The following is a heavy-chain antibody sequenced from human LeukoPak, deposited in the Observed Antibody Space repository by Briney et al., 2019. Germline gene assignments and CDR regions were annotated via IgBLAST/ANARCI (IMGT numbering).Heavy chain of an antibody. CDR1: GFTFSDYY. CDR2: ISSSSSYI. CDR3: ARDGAGDYVWGSYRYPFDY. Sequence: GGSLRLSCAASGFTFSDYYMSWIRQAPGKGLEWVSSISSSSSYIYYADSVKGRFTISRDNAKNSLYLQMNSLRAEDTAVYYCARDGAGDYVWGSYRYPFDYWGQGTLVTVSS. V-gene: IGHV3-11*06. D-gene: IGHD3-16*02. J-gene: IGHJ4*02.